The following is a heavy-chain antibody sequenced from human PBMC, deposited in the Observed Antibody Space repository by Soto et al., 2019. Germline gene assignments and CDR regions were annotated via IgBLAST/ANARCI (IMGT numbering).Heavy chain of an antibody. J-gene: IGHJ4*02. D-gene: IGHD5-18*01. CDR3: ARDVTAMVWFFAQEGSFYFDY. Sequence: QVQLVQSGAEVKKPGASVKVSCKASGYTFTSYGISWVRQAPGQGLEWMGWISAYNGNTNYAQKLQGRVTMTTDTSTSTAYMELRSLRSDDTSVYYCARDVTAMVWFFAQEGSFYFDYWGQGTLVTVSS. CDR1: GYTFTSYG. V-gene: IGHV1-18*01. CDR2: ISAYNGNT.